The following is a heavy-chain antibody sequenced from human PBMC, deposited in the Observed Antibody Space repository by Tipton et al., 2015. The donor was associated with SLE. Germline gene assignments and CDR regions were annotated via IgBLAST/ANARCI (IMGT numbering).Heavy chain of an antibody. J-gene: IGHJ3*02. CDR2: INHSGST. V-gene: IGHV4-34*01. CDR3: ARDEATIGAFDI. Sequence: GLVKPSETLSLTCAVYGGSFSGYYWSWIRQPPGKGLEWIGEINHSGSTNYNPSLKSRVTISVDTSKNQFSLKLSSVTAADTAVYYCARDEATIGAFDIWGQGTMVTVSS. CDR1: GGSFSGYY. D-gene: IGHD5-12*01.